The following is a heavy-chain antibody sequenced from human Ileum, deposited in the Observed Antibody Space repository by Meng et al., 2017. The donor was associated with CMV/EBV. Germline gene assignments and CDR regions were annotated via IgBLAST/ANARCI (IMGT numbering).Heavy chain of an antibody. Sequence: GESLKISCAASGFTFRNYAMSWVRQALGKGLEWVSTINGDGGRTYFADSVKGRFTISRDNAKNSLYLQMNSLRAEDTAVYYCARGLTTVSTGYFDYWGQGTLVTVSS. CDR3: ARGLTTVSTGYFDY. V-gene: IGHV3-23*01. CDR1: GFTFRNYA. J-gene: IGHJ4*02. D-gene: IGHD4-17*01. CDR2: INGDGGRT.